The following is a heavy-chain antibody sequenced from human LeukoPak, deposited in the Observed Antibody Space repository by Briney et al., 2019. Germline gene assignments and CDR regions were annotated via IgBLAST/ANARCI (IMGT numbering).Heavy chain of an antibody. CDR3: ARDPKYGYYYYYYGMDV. D-gene: IGHD4-17*01. J-gene: IGHJ6*02. CDR2: VYFTGST. Sequence: SETLSLTCTVSGGSISSFYWSWIRQPPGKGLEWIGYVYFTGSTKYNPSLTSRVTISVDTSKNQFSLKLSSVTAADTAVYYCARDPKYGYYYYYYGMDVWGQGTTVTVSS. CDR1: GGSISSFY. V-gene: IGHV4-59*12.